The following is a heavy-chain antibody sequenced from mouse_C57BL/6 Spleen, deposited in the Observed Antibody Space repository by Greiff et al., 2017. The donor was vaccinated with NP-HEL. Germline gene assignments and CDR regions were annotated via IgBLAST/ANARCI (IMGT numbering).Heavy chain of an antibody. CDR3: TRSSADYYGRGYFDV. Sequence: QVQLQQPGAELVKPGASVKLSCKASGYTFTSYWMHWVKQRPGQGLEWIGMIHPNSGSTNYNEKFKSKATLTVDKSSSTAYMQLSSLTSEDSAVYYLTRSSADYYGRGYFDVWGTGTTVTVSS. V-gene: IGHV1-64*01. CDR2: IHPNSGST. D-gene: IGHD1-1*01. J-gene: IGHJ1*03. CDR1: GYTFTSYW.